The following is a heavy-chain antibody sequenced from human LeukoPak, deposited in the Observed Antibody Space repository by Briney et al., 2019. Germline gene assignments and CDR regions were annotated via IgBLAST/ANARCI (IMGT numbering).Heavy chain of an antibody. CDR2: ISGNADTT. J-gene: IGHJ2*01. CDR1: GFTSRLYA. CDR3: AGYTFGYWYFDL. V-gene: IGHV3-23*01. Sequence: GALLLSCAASGFTSRLYAMTWVRQAPGKGLEWVSAISGNADTTYYADSVKGRFTISRDNSKNTLFLQMNNLRAEDTALYYCAGYTFGYWYFDLWGRGTLVTVSS. D-gene: IGHD5-18*01.